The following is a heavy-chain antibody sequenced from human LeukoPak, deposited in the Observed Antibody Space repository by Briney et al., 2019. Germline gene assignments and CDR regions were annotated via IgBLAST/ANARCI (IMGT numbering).Heavy chain of an antibody. D-gene: IGHD5-12*01. Sequence: SETLSLTCAVYGGSLSGYYWSWIRQPPGKGLEWIGSIYYSGTTYYNPSLKSRVTISVDTSKNQFSLKVSSVTAADTAVYYCVRQNLLVATSNPTFDYWGQGTLVTVSS. CDR3: VRQNLLVATSNPTFDY. CDR1: GGSLSGYY. J-gene: IGHJ4*02. CDR2: IYYSGTT. V-gene: IGHV4-39*01.